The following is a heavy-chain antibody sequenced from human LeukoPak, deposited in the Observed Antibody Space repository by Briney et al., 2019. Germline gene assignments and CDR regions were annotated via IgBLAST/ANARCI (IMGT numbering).Heavy chain of an antibody. CDR3: ARNVRLGSGELSFAPFKNWFDP. CDR2: INHSGST. D-gene: IGHD3-16*02. Sequence: SESLSLTCAVYGGSFSGYYWSWIRQPPGKGLEWIGEINHSGSTNYNPSLKSRVTISVDTSKNQFSLKLSSVTAADTAVYYCARNVRLGSGELSFAPFKNWFDPWGQGTLVTVSS. J-gene: IGHJ5*02. V-gene: IGHV4-34*01. CDR1: GGSFSGYY.